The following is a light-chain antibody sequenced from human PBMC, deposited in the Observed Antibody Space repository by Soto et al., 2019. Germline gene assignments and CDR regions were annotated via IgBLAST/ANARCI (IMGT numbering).Light chain of an antibody. CDR2: AAS. Sequence: DIQMTQSPPSLSASVGDRVTITCRASQTIKNYLNWYQQKPGKAPKLLIFAASTLQSGVPSRFTGSGSGASFTLTINGLQPEDFATYYCQQSLTTPPYTFGQGTKLEI. CDR3: QQSLTTPPYT. J-gene: IGKJ2*01. V-gene: IGKV1-39*01. CDR1: QTIKNY.